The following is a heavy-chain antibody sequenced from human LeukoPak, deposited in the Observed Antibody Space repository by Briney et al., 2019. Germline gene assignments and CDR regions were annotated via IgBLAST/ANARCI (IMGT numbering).Heavy chain of an antibody. CDR2: INPNSGGT. Sequence: ASVKVSCKASGYTSTGYYIHWVRQAPGRGLEWMGWINPNSGGTTFAQIFQGRVTMTWDTSITTVYMELSRLRSDDSAVYYCASSRGSGFHRQFFDFWGQGTLVTVSS. V-gene: IGHV1-2*02. J-gene: IGHJ4*02. D-gene: IGHD3-10*01. CDR3: ASSRGSGFHRQFFDF. CDR1: GYTSTGYY.